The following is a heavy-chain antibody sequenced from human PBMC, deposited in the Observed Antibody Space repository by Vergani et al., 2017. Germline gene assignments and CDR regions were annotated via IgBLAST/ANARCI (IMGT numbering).Heavy chain of an antibody. V-gene: IGHV4-59*01. CDR2: IYYSGST. CDR3: ARGPKVGTGMYNWFDP. CDR1: GGSISSYY. D-gene: IGHD2-21*02. J-gene: IGHJ5*02. Sequence: VQLQASGPGLVKPSETLSLTCTVSGGSISSYYWSLIRPPPGKGLEWIGYIYYSGSTNYNPSLKSRVTISVDTSKNQFSLKLSSVTSADTAVYYCARGPKVGTGMYNWFDPWGQGTLVTVSS.